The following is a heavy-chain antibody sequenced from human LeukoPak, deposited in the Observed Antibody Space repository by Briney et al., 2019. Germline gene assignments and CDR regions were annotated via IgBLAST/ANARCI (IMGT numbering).Heavy chain of an antibody. CDR3: ARQRASPDIGFDY. CDR2: IDPSDSYT. D-gene: IGHD2-15*01. J-gene: IGHJ4*02. Sequence: GESLKISCKASGYSFTSYWITWVRQMPGKGLEWMGKIDPSDSYTNYSPSFQGHVTISTDKSISTAYLQWSSLKASDTSMYYCARQRASPDIGFDYWGQGTLVTVSS. V-gene: IGHV5-10-1*01. CDR1: GYSFTSYW.